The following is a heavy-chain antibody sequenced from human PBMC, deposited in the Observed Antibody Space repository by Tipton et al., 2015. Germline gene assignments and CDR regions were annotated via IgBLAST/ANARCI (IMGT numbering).Heavy chain of an antibody. V-gene: IGHV3-7*01. CDR1: GFTFSSSW. CDR3: ARRSAIAARQDFDY. Sequence: SLRLSCAASGFTFSSSWMTWVRQAPGKGLEWLGNIKHDGSEAYYVDSVKGRFTMSRDNAKNSLDLQMSSLRAEDTAVYYCARRSAIAARQDFDYWGQGTLVTVSS. J-gene: IGHJ4*02. D-gene: IGHD6-6*01. CDR2: IKHDGSEA.